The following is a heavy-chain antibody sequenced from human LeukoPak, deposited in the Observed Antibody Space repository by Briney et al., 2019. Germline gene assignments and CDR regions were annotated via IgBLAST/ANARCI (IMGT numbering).Heavy chain of an antibody. J-gene: IGHJ3*02. CDR2: IYPGDSDT. V-gene: IGHV5-51*01. Sequence: GESLQISCKGSGYSFTSYWIGWVRQLPGKGLEWMGIIYPGDSDTRYSPSFQGQVTISADKSISTAYLQWSSLKASDTAMYYCARWWSYPTNAFDIWGQGTMVTVSS. D-gene: IGHD1-26*01. CDR3: ARWWSYPTNAFDI. CDR1: GYSFTSYW.